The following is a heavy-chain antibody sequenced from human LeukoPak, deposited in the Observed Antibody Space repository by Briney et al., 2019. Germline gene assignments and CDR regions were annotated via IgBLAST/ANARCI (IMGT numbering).Heavy chain of an antibody. CDR2: INHSGST. D-gene: IGHD3-22*01. J-gene: IGHJ4*02. CDR1: GGSFSGYY. Sequence: SETLSLTCAVYGGSFSGYYWSWLRQPPGKGLEWIGEINHSGSTNYNPSLKSRVTISVDTSKNQFSLKLSSVTAADTAVYYCARHRNYYDSSTGFDYWGQGTLVTVSS. CDR3: ARHRNYYDSSTGFDY. V-gene: IGHV4-34*01.